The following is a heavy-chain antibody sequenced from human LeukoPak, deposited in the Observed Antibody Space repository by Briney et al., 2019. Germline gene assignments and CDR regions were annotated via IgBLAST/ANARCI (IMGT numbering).Heavy chain of an antibody. V-gene: IGHV3-23*01. J-gene: IGHJ3*02. Sequence: GGSLRLSCAASGFTFSTYAMSWVRQAPGKGLEWVSGISGSGDSTYYADSVKGRFTISRDNAKNSLYLQMNSLRAEDTAVYYCARDPDTAMVTSYDAFDIWGQGTMVTVSS. CDR3: ARDPDTAMVTSYDAFDI. CDR2: ISGSGDST. D-gene: IGHD5-18*01. CDR1: GFTFSTYA.